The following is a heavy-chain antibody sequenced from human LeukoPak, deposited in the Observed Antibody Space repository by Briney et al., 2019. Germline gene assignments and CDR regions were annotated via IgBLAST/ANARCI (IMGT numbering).Heavy chain of an antibody. CDR1: GFTFSSYA. Sequence: GGSLRLSCAASGFTFSSYAMSWVRQAPGKGPEWVSAISGSGGSTYYADSVKGRFTISRDNSKNTLYLQMNSLRAEDTAVYYCAKAPRAAAGTYNGMDVWGQGTTVTVSS. CDR2: ISGSGGST. CDR3: AKAPRAAAGTYNGMDV. D-gene: IGHD6-13*01. J-gene: IGHJ6*02. V-gene: IGHV3-23*01.